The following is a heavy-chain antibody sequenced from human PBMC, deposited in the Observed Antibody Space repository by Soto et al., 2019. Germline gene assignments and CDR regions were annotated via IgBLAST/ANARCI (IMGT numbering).Heavy chain of an antibody. CDR1: GFTFSSYG. V-gene: IGHV3-30*18. J-gene: IGHJ6*02. D-gene: IGHD1-26*01. Sequence: QVQLVESGGGVVQPGRSLRLSCTASGFTFSSYGMHWVRQAPGKGLEWVAVISYDGSNKYDTGSVKGRFTISRDNSKKTLYQQMTSLRADDTAGYYCAKDLGSKRYYYYGMDVCGQGTTVTVSS. CDR2: ISYDGSNK. CDR3: AKDLGSKRYYYYGMDV.